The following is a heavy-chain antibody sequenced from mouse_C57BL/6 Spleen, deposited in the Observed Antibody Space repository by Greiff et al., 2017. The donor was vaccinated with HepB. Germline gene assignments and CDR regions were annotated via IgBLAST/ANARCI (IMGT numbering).Heavy chain of an antibody. CDR1: GYTFTSYW. J-gene: IGHJ2*01. V-gene: IGHV1-50*01. Sequence: QVQLQQPGAELVKPGASVKLSCKASGYTFTSYWMQWVKQRPGQGLEWIGEIDPSDSYTNYNQKFKGKATLTVDTSSSTAYMQLSSLTSEDSAVYYCASRGTYYDYAGFDYWGQGTTLTVSS. D-gene: IGHD2-4*01. CDR3: ASRGTYYDYAGFDY. CDR2: IDPSDSYT.